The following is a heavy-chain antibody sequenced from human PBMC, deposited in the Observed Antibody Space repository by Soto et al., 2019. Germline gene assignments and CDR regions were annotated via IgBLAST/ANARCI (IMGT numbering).Heavy chain of an antibody. CDR1: GFTFSSYA. D-gene: IGHD4-17*01. CDR2: ISYDGSNK. Sequence: QVQLVESGGGVVQPGRSLRLSCAASGFTFSSYAMHWVRQAPGKGLEWVAVISYDGSNKYYADSVKGRFTISRDNSKNTLYLQMNSLRAEDTAVYYCARDPTYLVTTRDYYYGVDVWGQGTTVTVSS. J-gene: IGHJ6*02. CDR3: ARDPTYLVTTRDYYYGVDV. V-gene: IGHV3-30-3*01.